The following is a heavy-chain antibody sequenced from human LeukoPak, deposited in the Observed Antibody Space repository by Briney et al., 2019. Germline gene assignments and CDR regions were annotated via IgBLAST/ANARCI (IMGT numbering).Heavy chain of an antibody. D-gene: IGHD2-15*01. J-gene: IGHJ2*01. Sequence: SETLSLTCTVSGGSISNYYWSWIRQPPGKGLEWIGYIYYSGSTNYNPSLKSRVTISVDTSKNQFSLKLSSVTAADTVVYYCARVFDRYCSGGSCRPYWYFDLWGRGTLVTVSS. CDR2: IYYSGST. V-gene: IGHV4-59*01. CDR1: GGSISNYY. CDR3: ARVFDRYCSGGSCRPYWYFDL.